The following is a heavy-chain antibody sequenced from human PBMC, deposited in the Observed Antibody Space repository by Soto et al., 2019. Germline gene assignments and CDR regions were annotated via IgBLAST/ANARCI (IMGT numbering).Heavy chain of an antibody. D-gene: IGHD3-22*01. CDR3: ATRYYYDSSGSSLDY. CDR1: GGSISSSNW. Sequence: PSETLSLTCAVSGGSISSSNWWSWVRQPPGKGLEWIGEIYHSGSTNYNPSLKSRVTISADRSKSQFSLKLSSVTAADTAVYYCATRYYYDSSGSSLDYWGQGTLVTVSS. J-gene: IGHJ4*02. CDR2: IYHSGST. V-gene: IGHV4-4*02.